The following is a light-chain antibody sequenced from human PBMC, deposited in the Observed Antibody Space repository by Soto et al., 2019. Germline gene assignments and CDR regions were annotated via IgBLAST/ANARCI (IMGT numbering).Light chain of an antibody. J-gene: IGKJ5*01. CDR2: GAS. V-gene: IGKV3-20*01. Sequence: ILLTQSPGTLSLSPGERATLSCSASQSVSSSYLAWYQQKPGQAPRLLIYGASSRATGIPDRFSGSGSGTDFTLTISRLEPEDFALYYCQQYAGSPITFGQGTRLEIK. CDR1: QSVSSSY. CDR3: QQYAGSPIT.